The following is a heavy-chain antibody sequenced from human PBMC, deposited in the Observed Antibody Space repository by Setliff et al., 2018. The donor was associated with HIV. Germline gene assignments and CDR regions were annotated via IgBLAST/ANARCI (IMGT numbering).Heavy chain of an antibody. CDR3: ARGLSVYSYANVYYYHGMDV. Sequence: TSETLSLTCTVSGGSISSHFWSWIRQPPGKGLEWIGSIYYSGRTYYNPSLKSRVTISVDTSKNQFSLKLSSVTASDTAVYYCARGLSVYSYANVYYYHGMDVWGQGTTVTVSS. J-gene: IGHJ6*02. CDR1: GGSISSHF. CDR2: IYYSGRT. D-gene: IGHD5-18*01. V-gene: IGHV4-59*05.